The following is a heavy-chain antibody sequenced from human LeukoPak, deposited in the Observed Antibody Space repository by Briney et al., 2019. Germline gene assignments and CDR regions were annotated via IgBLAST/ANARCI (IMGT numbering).Heavy chain of an antibody. CDR2: INPNSGGT. V-gene: IGHV1-2*02. D-gene: IGHD5-12*01. CDR1: GYTFTGYY. Sequence: ASVKVSCKASGYTFTGYYMHWVRQAPGQGLEWMGWINPNSGGTNYAQKFQGRVTMTTDTSTSTAYMELRSLRSDDTAVYYCARRVVATTNNWFDPWGQGTLVTVSS. J-gene: IGHJ5*02. CDR3: ARRVVATTNNWFDP.